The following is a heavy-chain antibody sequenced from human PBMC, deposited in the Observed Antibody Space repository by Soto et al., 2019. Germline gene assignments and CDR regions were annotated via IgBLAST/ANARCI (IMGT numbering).Heavy chain of an antibody. D-gene: IGHD1-1*01. J-gene: IGHJ4*02. V-gene: IGHV5-51*01. CDR3: ARQRAWNDAFDF. CDR2: IYPGDSGT. Sequence: LGESLKISCEGSGYSFTTYWIAWVRQMPGKGLEWMGIIYPGDSGTRYSPSFQGQVTISADKSISTAYLQWSSLKASDTARYYCARQRAWNDAFDFWGQGTLVTVSS. CDR1: GYSFTTYW.